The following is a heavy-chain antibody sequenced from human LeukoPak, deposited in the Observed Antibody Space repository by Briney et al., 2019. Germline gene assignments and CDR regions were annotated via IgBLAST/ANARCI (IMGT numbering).Heavy chain of an antibody. CDR2: IYYSGST. V-gene: IGHV4-31*03. CDR3: ARVKTTVTTRRFDP. CDR1: GGSISSGGYY. Sequence: PSETLSLTCTVSGGSISSGGYYWSWIRQHPGKGLEWIGYIYYSGSTCYNPSLKSRVTISVDTSKNQFSLKLSSVTAADTAVYYCARVKTTVTTRRFDPWGQGTLVTVSS. D-gene: IGHD4-17*01. J-gene: IGHJ5*02.